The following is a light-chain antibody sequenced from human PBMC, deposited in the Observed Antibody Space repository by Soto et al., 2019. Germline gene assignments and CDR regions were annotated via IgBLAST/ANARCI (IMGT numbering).Light chain of an antibody. J-gene: IGLJ1*01. Sequence: QSVLTQPPSASGTPGQRVTISCSGSSSNIGSNTVNWYQQLPGTAPKLLIYSNNQRPSGVPDRFSGSKSGTSASLAISGLQSEDEADYYGAAWDDSLNAFYVFGTGTKVTVL. V-gene: IGLV1-44*01. CDR3: AAWDDSLNAFYV. CDR1: SSNIGSNT. CDR2: SNN.